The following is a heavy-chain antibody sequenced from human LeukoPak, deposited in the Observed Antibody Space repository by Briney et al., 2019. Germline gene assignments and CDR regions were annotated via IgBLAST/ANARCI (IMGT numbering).Heavy chain of an antibody. J-gene: IGHJ4*02. Sequence: GGSLRLSCAASGFTFSSYWMHWVRQAPGKGLEWVSTISGSGGSTYYTDSVKGRFTISRDSSKNTLYLLMNSLRAEDTAVYYCAKARITILLDYWGQGTLVTVSS. V-gene: IGHV3-23*01. CDR1: GFTFSSYW. CDR3: AKARITILLDY. CDR2: ISGSGGST. D-gene: IGHD3-9*01.